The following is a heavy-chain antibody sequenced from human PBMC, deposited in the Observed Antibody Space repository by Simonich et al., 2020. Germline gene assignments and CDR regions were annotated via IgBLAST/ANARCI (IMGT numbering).Heavy chain of an antibody. CDR1: GYTFTGYY. J-gene: IGHJ2*01. D-gene: IGHD6-13*01. Sequence: QVQLVQSGAEVKKPGASVKVSCKASGYTFTGYYMHWVRQAPGQGHEWKGWINPTSGGTNYAQKFKGRVTMTRDTSISTAYMELSRLRSDDTAVYYCARDSYSSWYFDLWGRGTLVTVSS. CDR3: ARDSYSSWYFDL. CDR2: INPTSGGT. V-gene: IGHV1-2*02.